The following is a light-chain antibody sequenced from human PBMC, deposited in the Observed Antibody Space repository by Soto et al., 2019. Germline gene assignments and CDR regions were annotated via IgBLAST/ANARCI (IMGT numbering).Light chain of an antibody. J-gene: IGKJ1*01. V-gene: IGKV3-15*01. CDR2: DVS. Sequence: EIVMTQSPATLSVSPGERASLSCRASQSVSSNLAWYQQKPGQAPRLLIYDVSIRATGVPARFSGTGSETDFTLTISSLQSEDFAVYYCQQYNNWPRTFGQGTKVDIK. CDR3: QQYNNWPRT. CDR1: QSVSSN.